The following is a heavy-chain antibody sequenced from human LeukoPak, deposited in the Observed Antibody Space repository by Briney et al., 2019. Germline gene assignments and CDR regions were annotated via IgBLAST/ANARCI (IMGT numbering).Heavy chain of an antibody. CDR1: GFTFSSYS. Sequence: PGGSLRLSCEASGFTFSSYSMNWVRQAPGKGLEWVSYISSSSAIYYADSVKGRFTISRDNAKNSLYLQMNSLRAEDTAVYYCARAGERWEPSEINAFDIWGQGTMVTVSS. V-gene: IGHV3-48*04. CDR3: ARAGERWEPSEINAFDI. CDR2: ISSSSAI. J-gene: IGHJ3*02. D-gene: IGHD1-26*01.